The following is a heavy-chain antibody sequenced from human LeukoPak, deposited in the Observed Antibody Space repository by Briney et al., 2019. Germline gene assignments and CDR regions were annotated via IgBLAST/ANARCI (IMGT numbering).Heavy chain of an antibody. Sequence: SQTLSLTCAVSGGSISSGGYSWSWLRQPPGKGLEWIGYIYYSGSTNYNPSLKSRVTISVDTSKNQFSLKLSSVTAADTAVYYCARSHTMVRGVIVGWFDPWGQGTLVTVSS. CDR1: GGSISSGGYS. J-gene: IGHJ5*02. CDR2: IYYSGST. V-gene: IGHV4-30-4*07. D-gene: IGHD3-10*01. CDR3: ARSHTMVRGVIVGWFDP.